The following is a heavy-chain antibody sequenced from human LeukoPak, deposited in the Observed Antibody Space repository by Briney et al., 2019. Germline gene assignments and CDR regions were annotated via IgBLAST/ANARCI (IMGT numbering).Heavy chain of an antibody. D-gene: IGHD1-26*01. CDR2: ISGSGGST. Sequence: GGSLRLSYAPSGFTFSSYAMSWVRQVPGKGLEWVSAISGSGGSTYYADSVKGRFTISRDNSKNTLYLQMNSLRAEDTAVYYCAKGGSGSYPLYFDYWGQGTLVTVSS. V-gene: IGHV3-23*01. CDR3: AKGGSGSYPLYFDY. J-gene: IGHJ4*02. CDR1: GFTFSSYA.